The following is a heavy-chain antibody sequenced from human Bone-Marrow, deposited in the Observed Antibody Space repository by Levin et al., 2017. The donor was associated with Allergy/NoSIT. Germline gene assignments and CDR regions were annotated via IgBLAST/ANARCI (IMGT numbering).Heavy chain of an antibody. D-gene: IGHD6-19*01. Sequence: SETLSLTCTVSGGSISSYYWSWIRQPPGKGLEWIGYIYYSGSTNYNPSLKSRVTISVDTSKNQFSLKLSSVTAADTAVYYCARGPRIAVAATQDAFDIWGQGTMVTVSS. CDR1: GGSISSYY. CDR2: IYYSGST. J-gene: IGHJ3*02. V-gene: IGHV4-59*01. CDR3: ARGPRIAVAATQDAFDI.